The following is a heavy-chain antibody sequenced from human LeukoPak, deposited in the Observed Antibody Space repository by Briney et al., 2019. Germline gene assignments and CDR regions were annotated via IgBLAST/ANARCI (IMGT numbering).Heavy chain of an antibody. D-gene: IGHD3-16*02. CDR2: ISYDGSNK. CDR3: ARGATDDYVWGSYRYTLFDY. Sequence: GRSLRLSCAASGFTFCSYAMHWVRQAPGKGLEWVAVISYDGSNKYYADSVKGRFTISRDNSKNTLYLQMNSLRAEDTAVYYCARGATDDYVWGSYRYTLFDYWGQGTLVTVSS. CDR1: GFTFCSYA. V-gene: IGHV3-30-3*01. J-gene: IGHJ4*02.